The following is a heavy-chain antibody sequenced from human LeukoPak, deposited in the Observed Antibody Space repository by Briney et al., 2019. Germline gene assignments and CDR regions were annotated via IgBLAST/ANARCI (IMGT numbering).Heavy chain of an antibody. CDR3: ARDPRIKAAGDDNWFDP. CDR2: INPDSGGT. D-gene: IGHD6-13*01. J-gene: IGHJ5*02. Sequence: ASVKVSCKASGYTFSGHYMHWVRQAPGQGLEWMGWINPDSGGTDYAQKFQGRVTMTRDTSITTAYMELSRLTSDDTAVYFCARDPRIKAAGDDNWFDPWGQGALVSVSS. CDR1: GYTFSGHY. V-gene: IGHV1-2*02.